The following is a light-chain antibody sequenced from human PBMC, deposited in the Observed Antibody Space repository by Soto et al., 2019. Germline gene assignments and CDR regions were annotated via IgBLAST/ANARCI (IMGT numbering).Light chain of an antibody. CDR2: DVS. Sequence: QSALTQSASVSGSPGQSITISCTGTSSDVGGYNYVSWYQQHPGKAPKLIIYDVSNRPSGVSTRFSGSKSGNTASLTISGRQAEDEADYSCSSYTSTNSWVFGGGTKLTVL. CDR1: SSDVGGYNY. CDR3: SSYTSTNSWV. J-gene: IGLJ3*02. V-gene: IGLV2-14*01.